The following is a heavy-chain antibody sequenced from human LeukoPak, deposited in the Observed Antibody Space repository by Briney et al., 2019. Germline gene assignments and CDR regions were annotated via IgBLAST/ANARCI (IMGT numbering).Heavy chain of an antibody. J-gene: IGHJ4*02. Sequence: GESLKIPSKGFGYSFTNYWIAWVRQMPGKGLECMGIIYGDDSETRYSPSFQGQVTLTADKSINTTYLQWSSLKASDSAIYYCARRGRFSTGRGEFACWGQGTLVTVSS. CDR3: ARRGRFSTGRGEFAC. CDR2: IYGDDSET. D-gene: IGHD2-8*02. V-gene: IGHV5-51*01. CDR1: GYSFTNYW.